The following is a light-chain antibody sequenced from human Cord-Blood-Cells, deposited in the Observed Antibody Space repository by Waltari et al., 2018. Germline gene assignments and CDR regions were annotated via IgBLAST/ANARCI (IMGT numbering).Light chain of an antibody. CDR3: SSYTSSSTYV. CDR1: SSDVGGYNS. J-gene: IGLJ1*01. Sequence: QSALTQPASVSGSPGQSITISCTGTSSDVGGYNSVSWYQQHPGKAPKLMIYDVSNRPSGVSKRFSGSKSGNTASRTISGLQAEDEAEYYCSSYTSSSTYVFGTGTKVTVL. V-gene: IGLV2-14*03. CDR2: DVS.